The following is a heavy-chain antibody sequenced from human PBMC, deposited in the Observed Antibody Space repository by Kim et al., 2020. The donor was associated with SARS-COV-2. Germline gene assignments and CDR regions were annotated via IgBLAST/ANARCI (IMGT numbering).Heavy chain of an antibody. V-gene: IGHV4-59*01. CDR2: VYHTGNT. J-gene: IGHJ5*02. CDR3: ASTGVGAVGWFDP. D-gene: IGHD1-26*01. Sequence: SEILSLTCSVSGGAIRSYYWTWIRQPPGKRLEWIGYVYHTGNTNYNPSLRGRVTISLDTSKRQFSLTLTSVTAADTAVYYCASTGVGAVGWFDPWGQGTLVSVSS. CDR1: GGAIRSYY.